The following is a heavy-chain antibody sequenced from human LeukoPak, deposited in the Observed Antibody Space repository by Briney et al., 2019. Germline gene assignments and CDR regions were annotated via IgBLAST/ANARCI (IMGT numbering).Heavy chain of an antibody. CDR1: GGSISSYY. J-gene: IGHJ5*02. Sequence: SETLSLTCTVSGGSISSYYWSWIRQPPGKGLEWIGYIYYSGSTNYNPSLKSRVTISVDTSKNQFSLKLSSMTAADTAVYYCARDLATTMVRGVGGFDPWGQGTLVTVSS. D-gene: IGHD3-10*01. V-gene: IGHV4-59*01. CDR2: IYYSGST. CDR3: ARDLATTMVRGVGGFDP.